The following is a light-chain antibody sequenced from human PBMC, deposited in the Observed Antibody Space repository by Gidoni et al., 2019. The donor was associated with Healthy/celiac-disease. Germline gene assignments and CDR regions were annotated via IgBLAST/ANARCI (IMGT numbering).Light chain of an antibody. Sequence: YERTQPPAVSGSPGQTASITCSGDKLGSNYACWYQQKPGQSLVLVIYQDSKRPSGIPDRFSGSNSGNTATLTISGTHAMDEADYYCQAWDSSTVVVFGGGTKLTVL. CDR1: KLGSNY. CDR3: QAWDSSTVVV. V-gene: IGLV3-1*01. J-gene: IGLJ2*01. CDR2: QDS.